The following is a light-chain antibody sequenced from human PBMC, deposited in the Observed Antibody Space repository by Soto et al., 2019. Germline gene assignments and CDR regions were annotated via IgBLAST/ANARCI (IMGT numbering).Light chain of an antibody. CDR1: QSVATN. J-gene: IGKJ5*01. CDR2: GAS. CDR3: QHNGRS. Sequence: EIVMTQSPATLSVSPWERATLSCRASQSVATNLAWYQQKPGQPPRLLIYGASTRATGIPARFSGSGSGTDFTLTINRLEPEDFAVYYCQHNGRSFGQGTRLEIK. V-gene: IGKV3-15*01.